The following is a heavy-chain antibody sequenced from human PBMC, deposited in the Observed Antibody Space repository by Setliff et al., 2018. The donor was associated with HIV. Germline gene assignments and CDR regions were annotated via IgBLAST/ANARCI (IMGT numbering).Heavy chain of an antibody. J-gene: IGHJ4*02. Sequence: GGSLRLSCATSGFIFSSYEMNWVRQTPGKGLEWVSYIGGSGSARYYADSVKGRFTIFRDNAKNSLYLQMNSLRAEDTAVYYCARGYCSSTSCRYYFDYWGQGTLVTVSS. D-gene: IGHD2-2*01. CDR3: ARGYCSSTSCRYYFDY. V-gene: IGHV3-48*03. CDR1: GFIFSSYE. CDR2: IGGSGSAR.